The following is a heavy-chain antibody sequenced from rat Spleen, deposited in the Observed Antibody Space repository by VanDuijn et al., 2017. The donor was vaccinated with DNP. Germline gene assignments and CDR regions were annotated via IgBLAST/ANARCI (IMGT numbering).Heavy chain of an antibody. D-gene: IGHD1-11*01. J-gene: IGHJ2*01. CDR3: ARIEGYFDY. V-gene: IGHV5-7*01. CDR2: ISYDGSDI. CDR1: GFTFSDHN. Sequence: EVQLVESGGGLVQPGGSLKLSCAASGFTFSDHNMAWVRQAPKKGLEWVATISYDGSDIYYRDSVKGRFTMSRDNAKSTLYLQMDSLRSEDTATYYCARIEGYFDYWGQGVMVTVSS.